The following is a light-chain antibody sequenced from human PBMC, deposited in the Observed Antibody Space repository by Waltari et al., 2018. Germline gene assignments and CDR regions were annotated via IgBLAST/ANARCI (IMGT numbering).Light chain of an antibody. J-gene: IGLJ2*01. Sequence: QSLLTQPPSASGTPGQRVTISCSGSSPNIGRYGVNWYQQVPGTAPKLLIYNSNQRPSGVPDRFSGSRSGTSASLAISGLHSEDEADYYCAAWDDSLTGLFGGGTKLTVL. CDR1: SPNIGRYG. V-gene: IGLV1-44*01. CDR2: NSN. CDR3: AAWDDSLTGL.